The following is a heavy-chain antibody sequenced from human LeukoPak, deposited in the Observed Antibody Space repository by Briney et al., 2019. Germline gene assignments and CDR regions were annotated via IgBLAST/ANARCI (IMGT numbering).Heavy chain of an antibody. CDR3: ARDSTYYYDSGSSGPHYFDN. J-gene: IGHJ4*02. Sequence: PGGSLRLSCAASGFTFSNYAMHWVRQAPGKGLEWVSLISSGGTYEYYADSVKGRFTISRDNSKSTLYLQLNSLRAEDTAVYYCARDSTYYYDSGSSGPHYFDNWGQGTLVTVSS. CDR2: ISSGGTYE. D-gene: IGHD3-10*01. CDR1: GFTFSNYA. V-gene: IGHV3-30*01.